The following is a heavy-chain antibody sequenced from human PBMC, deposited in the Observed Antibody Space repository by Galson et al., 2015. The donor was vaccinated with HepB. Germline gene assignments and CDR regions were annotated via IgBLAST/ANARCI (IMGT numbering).Heavy chain of an antibody. CDR3: ARDLWDY. J-gene: IGHJ4*02. V-gene: IGHV3-30*02. Sequence: SLRLSCAASGFTFSNSGMHWVRQAPGKGLEWVASIRSDGGNNYYAVSVRGRFTISRDNSKNTLYLQMNSLRAEDTSVYYCARDLWDYWGQGTLVTVSS. CDR1: GFTFSNSG. CDR2: IRSDGGNN.